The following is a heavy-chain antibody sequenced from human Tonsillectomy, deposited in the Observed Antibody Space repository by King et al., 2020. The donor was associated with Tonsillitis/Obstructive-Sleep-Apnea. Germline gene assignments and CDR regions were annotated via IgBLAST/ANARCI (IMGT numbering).Heavy chain of an antibody. CDR2: ISYDGSNK. V-gene: IGHV3-30*01. J-gene: IGHJ5*02. CDR3: ASLVVEYNWFDP. D-gene: IGHD2-15*01. CDR1: GFTFSSYA. Sequence: QLVQSGGGVVQPGRSLRLSCAASGFTFSSYAMHWVRQAPGKGLEWVAVISYDGSNKYYADSGKGRFTISRDNSKNTLYLQMNSLRAEDTAVYYCASLVVEYNWFDPWGQGTLVTVSS.